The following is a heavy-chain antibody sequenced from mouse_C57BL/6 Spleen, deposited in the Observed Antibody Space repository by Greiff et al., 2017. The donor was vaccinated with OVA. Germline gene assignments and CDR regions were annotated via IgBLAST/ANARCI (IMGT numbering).Heavy chain of an antibody. Sequence: VQLQQPGAELVKPGASVKLSCKASGYTFTSYWMQWVKQRPGQGLEWIGEIDPSDSYTNYNQKFKGKATLTVDTSSSTAYMQLSSLTSEDSAVYYCARGTTGETYWGQGTLVTVSA. J-gene: IGHJ3*01. V-gene: IGHV1-50*01. CDR3: ARGTTGETY. CDR2: IDPSDSYT. CDR1: GYTFTSYW. D-gene: IGHD1-1*01.